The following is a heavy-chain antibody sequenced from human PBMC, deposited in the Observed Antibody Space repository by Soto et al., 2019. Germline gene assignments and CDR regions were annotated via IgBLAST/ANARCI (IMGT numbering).Heavy chain of an antibody. CDR3: ARFDYDILTGYYTGADYYYYGMDV. CDR2: IWYDGSNK. V-gene: IGHV3-33*01. J-gene: IGHJ6*02. D-gene: IGHD3-9*01. Sequence: QVQLVESGGGVVQPGRSLRLSCAASGFTFSSYGMHWVRQAPGKGLEWVAVIWYDGSNKYYADSVKGRFTISRDNSKNTLYLQMHSLRAEDTAVYYCARFDYDILTGYYTGADYYYYGMDVWGQGTTVTVSS. CDR1: GFTFSSYG.